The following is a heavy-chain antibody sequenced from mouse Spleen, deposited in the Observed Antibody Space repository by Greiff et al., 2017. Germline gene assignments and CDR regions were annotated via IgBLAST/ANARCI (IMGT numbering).Heavy chain of an antibody. CDR2: IWRGGST. Sequence: VQLQESGPSLVQPSQSLSITCTVSGFSLTSYGVHWVRQSPGKGLEWLGVIWRGGSTDYNAAFMSRLSITKDNSKSQVFFKMNSLQADDTAIYYCAKGHYYGSSYNFDYWGQGTTLTVSS. J-gene: IGHJ2*01. CDR1: GFSLTSYG. V-gene: IGHV2-5-1*01. D-gene: IGHD1-1*01. CDR3: AKGHYYGSSYNFDY.